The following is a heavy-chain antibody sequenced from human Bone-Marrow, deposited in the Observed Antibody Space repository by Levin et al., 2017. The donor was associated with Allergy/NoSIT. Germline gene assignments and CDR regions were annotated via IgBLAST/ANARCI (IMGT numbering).Heavy chain of an antibody. V-gene: IGHV3-64*01. Sequence: SCAASGFTFNTYPMHWVRQAPGKGLEYVSAISSTGGSTYYANSVKGRFTISRDNSKNTLYLQMGSLRAEDMVVYYCARDGSPYCTVGSCYPQYYFDYWGQGTLVTVSS. CDR2: ISSTGGST. CDR3: ARDGSPYCTVGSCYPQYYFDY. CDR1: GFTFNTYP. D-gene: IGHD2-15*01. J-gene: IGHJ4*02.